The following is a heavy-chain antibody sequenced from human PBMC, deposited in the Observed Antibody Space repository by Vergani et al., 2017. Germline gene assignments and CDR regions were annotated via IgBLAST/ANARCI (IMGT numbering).Heavy chain of an antibody. J-gene: IGHJ6*03. D-gene: IGHD2-2*01. CDR2: IWYDGSNK. V-gene: IGHV3-33*01. CDR3: ARDAYRGCSSTSCYWTMQSYYYYYMDV. Sequence: QVQLVESGGGVVQPGRSLRLSCAASGFTFSSYGMHWVRQAPGKGLEWVAVIWYDGSNKYYADSVKGRFTISRDNSKNTLYLQMNSLRAEDTAVYYCARDAYRGCSSTSCYWTMQSYYYYYMDVWGKGTTVTVSS. CDR1: GFTFSSYG.